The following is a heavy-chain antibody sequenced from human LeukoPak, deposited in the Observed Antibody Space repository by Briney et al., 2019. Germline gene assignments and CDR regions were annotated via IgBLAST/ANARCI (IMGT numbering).Heavy chain of an antibody. D-gene: IGHD2-21*02. CDR1: GGTFSSYA. Sequence: GASVKVSCKASGGTFSSYAISWVRQAPGQGLEWMGGIIPIFGTANYAQKFQGRVTITTDESTSTAYMELSSLRSEDTAVYYCARVRENGYCGGDCYAFDYWGQGTLVTVSS. CDR2: IIPIFGTA. J-gene: IGHJ4*02. V-gene: IGHV1-69*05. CDR3: ARVRENGYCGGDCYAFDY.